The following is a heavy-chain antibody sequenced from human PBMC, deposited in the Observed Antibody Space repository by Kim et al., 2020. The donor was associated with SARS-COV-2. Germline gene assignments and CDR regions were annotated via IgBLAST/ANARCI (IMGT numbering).Heavy chain of an antibody. D-gene: IGHD6-13*01. V-gene: IGHV3-23*01. CDR1: GFTFSSYA. CDR2: ISGSGGST. J-gene: IGHJ3*02. CDR3: AKDQNRNDRMYSSSWYVAFDI. Sequence: GGSLRLSCAASGFTFSSYAMSWVRQAPGKGLEWVSAISGSGGSTYYADSVKGRFTISRDNSKNTLYLQMNSLRAEDTAVYYCAKDQNRNDRMYSSSWYVAFDIWGQGTMVTVSS.